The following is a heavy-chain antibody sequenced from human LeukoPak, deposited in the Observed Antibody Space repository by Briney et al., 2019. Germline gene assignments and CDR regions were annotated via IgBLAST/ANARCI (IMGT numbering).Heavy chain of an antibody. CDR3: ARDSGTTGEVKFDP. Sequence: SETLSLTCTVSGDSISRHYWSWIRQPAGKGLEWIGRIYNGGIITYNPSLKSRVTMSIDTSNNQFSLRLRFVTAADTAVYYCARDSGTTGEVKFDPWGQGTLVTVSS. CDR1: GDSISRHY. CDR2: IYNGGII. V-gene: IGHV4-4*07. J-gene: IGHJ5*02. D-gene: IGHD3-10*01.